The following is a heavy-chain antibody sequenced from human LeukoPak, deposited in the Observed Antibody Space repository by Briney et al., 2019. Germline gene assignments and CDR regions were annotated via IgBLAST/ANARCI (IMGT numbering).Heavy chain of an antibody. CDR2: IKEDGGEK. Sequence: GGSLRLSCAASGFTFSSYWMSWVRQAPGKGLEWVANIKEDGGEKYSVDSVKGRFTISRDNAKNTLYLQMNSLGAEDTAVYYCVRGGYNHAFDIWGQGTVVTVSS. V-gene: IGHV3-7*01. CDR3: VRGGYNHAFDI. D-gene: IGHD5-24*01. J-gene: IGHJ3*02. CDR1: GFTFSSYW.